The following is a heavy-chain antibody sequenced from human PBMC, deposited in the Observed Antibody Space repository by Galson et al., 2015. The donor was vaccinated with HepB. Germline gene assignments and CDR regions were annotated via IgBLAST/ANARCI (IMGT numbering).Heavy chain of an antibody. Sequence: SLRLSCAASGFTFSSYGMHWVRQAPGKGLEWVAVISYDGSNKYYADSVKGRFTISRDNSKNTLYLQMNSLRAEDTAVYYCAKDYMDSSGSYYGFDYWGQGTLVTVSS. D-gene: IGHD1-26*01. J-gene: IGHJ4*02. CDR3: AKDYMDSSGSYYGFDY. CDR1: GFTFSSYG. V-gene: IGHV3-30*18. CDR2: ISYDGSNK.